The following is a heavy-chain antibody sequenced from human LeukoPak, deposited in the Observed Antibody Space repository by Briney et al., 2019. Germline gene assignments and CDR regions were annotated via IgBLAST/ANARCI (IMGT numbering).Heavy chain of an antibody. Sequence: PGGSLRLSCAASGFTFSSYGMHWVRQAPGKGLEWVAVISYDGSNKYYADSVKGRFTISRDNSKNTLYLQMNSLRAEDTAVYYCAKDQDYYFDYWGQRTLVTVSS. J-gene: IGHJ4*02. CDR2: ISYDGSNK. CDR1: GFTFSSYG. V-gene: IGHV3-30*18. CDR3: AKDQDYYFDY.